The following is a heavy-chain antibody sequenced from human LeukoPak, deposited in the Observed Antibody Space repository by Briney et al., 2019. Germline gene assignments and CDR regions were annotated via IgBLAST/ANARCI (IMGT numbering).Heavy chain of an antibody. V-gene: IGHV3-11*06. Sequence: GGPLRLSCAASGFTFSDYYMSWIRQAPGKGLEWVSYISSESSNTNYADSLKGRFTISRDNAKNSLYLQMNSLRAEDTAVYYCARVKLAEYYFDYWGQGSLVTVSS. J-gene: IGHJ4*02. D-gene: IGHD1-1*01. CDR2: ISSESSNT. CDR1: GFTFSDYY. CDR3: ARVKLAEYYFDY.